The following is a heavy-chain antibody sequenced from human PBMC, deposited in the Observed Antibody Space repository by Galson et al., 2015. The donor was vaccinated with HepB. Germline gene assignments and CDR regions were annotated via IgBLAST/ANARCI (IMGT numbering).Heavy chain of an antibody. J-gene: IGHJ4*02. D-gene: IGHD4-17*01. Sequence: SLRLSCAASGFTFSSYAMHWVRQAPGKGLEWVAVISYDGSNKYYADSVKGRFTISRDNSKNTLYLQMNSLRAEDTAVYYCARSEEETTPYFDYWGQGTLVTVSS. CDR1: GFTFSSYA. V-gene: IGHV3-30*04. CDR3: ARSEEETTPYFDY. CDR2: ISYDGSNK.